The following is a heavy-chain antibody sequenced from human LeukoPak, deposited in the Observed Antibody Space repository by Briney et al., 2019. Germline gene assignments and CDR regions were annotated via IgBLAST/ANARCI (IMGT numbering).Heavy chain of an antibody. Sequence: GGSLRLSCAASGFTFNSYAIHWVRQAPGKGLQWVAVISYDGSNKYYADSVEGRFTISRDSSQNTLYLQMNSLRAEDTALYYCARDRYFGSGSYLFDSWGQGTLVTVSS. D-gene: IGHD3-10*01. CDR2: ISYDGSNK. CDR1: GFTFNSYA. CDR3: ARDRYFGSGSYLFDS. J-gene: IGHJ4*02. V-gene: IGHV3-30-3*01.